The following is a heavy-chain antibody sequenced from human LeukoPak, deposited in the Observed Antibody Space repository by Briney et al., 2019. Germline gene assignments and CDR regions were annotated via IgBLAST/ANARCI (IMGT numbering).Heavy chain of an antibody. J-gene: IGHJ4*02. Sequence: GGSLRLSCAASGFTFSDYRMNWVRQAPGKGLEWISYVGISSGNTKYADSVKGRFTISGDKAKNSLYLQMNSLRVEDTAVYYCARDTKYAFDNWGQGTLVTVSS. D-gene: IGHD2-2*01. CDR2: VGISSGNT. V-gene: IGHV3-48*01. CDR1: GFTFSDYR. CDR3: ARDTKYAFDN.